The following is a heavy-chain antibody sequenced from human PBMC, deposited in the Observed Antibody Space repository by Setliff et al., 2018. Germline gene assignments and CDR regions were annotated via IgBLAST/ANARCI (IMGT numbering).Heavy chain of an antibody. D-gene: IGHD3-22*01. CDR2: IIPIFGTA. Sequence: SVKVSCKASGYTFTSYAISWVRQAPGQGLEWMGGIIPIFGTANYAQKFQGRVTITADESTSTAYMELSSLRSEDTAVYYCARDGDNYYDSSGYYLNHAFDIWGQGTMVTVSS. CDR1: GYTFTSYA. J-gene: IGHJ3*02. V-gene: IGHV1-69*13. CDR3: ARDGDNYYDSSGYYLNHAFDI.